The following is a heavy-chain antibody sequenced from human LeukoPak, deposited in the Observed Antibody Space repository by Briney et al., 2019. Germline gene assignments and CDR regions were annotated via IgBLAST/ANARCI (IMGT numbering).Heavy chain of an antibody. Sequence: SETLSLTCTVSGGSISSSSYYWGWIRQPPGKGLEWIGSIYYSGSTNYNPSLKSRVTISVDTSKNQFSLKLSSVTAADTAVYYCARYGGSYMNWFDPWGQGTLVTVSS. CDR2: IYYSGST. CDR3: ARYGGSYMNWFDP. J-gene: IGHJ5*02. D-gene: IGHD1-26*01. CDR1: GGSISSSSYY. V-gene: IGHV4-39*07.